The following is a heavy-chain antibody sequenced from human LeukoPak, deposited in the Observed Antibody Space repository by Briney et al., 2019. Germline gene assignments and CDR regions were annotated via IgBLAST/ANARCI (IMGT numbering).Heavy chain of an antibody. D-gene: IGHD6-6*01. V-gene: IGHV3-23*01. CDR2: ISGSGGST. CDR1: GFTFSSYA. Sequence: GGSLRLSCAASGFTFSSYAMGWVRQAPGKGLEWVSAISGSGGSTYNAVSVKGRFTISRDNSKNTLYLQMNSLRAEDTAVYYCAKDWDSSSSGVRFDYWGQGTLVIVSS. CDR3: AKDWDSSSSGVRFDY. J-gene: IGHJ4*02.